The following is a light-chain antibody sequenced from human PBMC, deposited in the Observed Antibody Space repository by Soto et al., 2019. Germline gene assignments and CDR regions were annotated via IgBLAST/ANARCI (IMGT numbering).Light chain of an antibody. V-gene: IGLV2-14*01. CDR1: SSDVGGYNY. J-gene: IGLJ1*01. CDR3: NSYTTSNTRQIV. Sequence: QSVLTQPASVSGSPGQSITISCTGTSSDVGGYNYVSWYQQHPGKAPKFMIYDVSNRPSEVSTRFSGSKSGNTASLTISGLQAEDEADYYCNSYTTSNTRQIVFGTGTKVTVL. CDR2: DVS.